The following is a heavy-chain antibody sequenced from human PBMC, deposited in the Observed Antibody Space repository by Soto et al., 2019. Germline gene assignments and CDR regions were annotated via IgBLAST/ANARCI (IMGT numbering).Heavy chain of an antibody. CDR1: CGSISSGGYY. V-gene: IGHV4-31*03. Sequence: QVQLQESGPGLVKPSQTLSLTCTVSCGSISSGGYYWSWIRQHPGKGLEWIGYIYYSGSTYYNPSLKSRVTISVDTSKNQFSLKLSSVTAADTAVYYCARLVWIQPTRGAFDIWGQGTMVTVSS. D-gene: IGHD5-18*01. CDR3: ARLVWIQPTRGAFDI. J-gene: IGHJ3*02. CDR2: IYYSGST.